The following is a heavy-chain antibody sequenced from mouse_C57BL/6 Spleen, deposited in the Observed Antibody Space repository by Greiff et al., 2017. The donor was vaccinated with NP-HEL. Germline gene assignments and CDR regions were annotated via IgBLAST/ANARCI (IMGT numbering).Heavy chain of an antibody. CDR3: ARGGGLYDYDGDNYYAMDY. CDR1: GFSINSDCY. V-gene: IGHV3-3*01. CDR2: TFYSGIT. Sequence: DVQLQESGPSLVRPSQTLSLTCTVTGFSINSDCYWIWIRQFPGNKLEYIGYTFYSGITYYNPSLESRTYITRDTSKNQFSLKLSSVTTEDTATYYCARGGGLYDYDGDNYYAMDYWGQGTSVTVSS. D-gene: IGHD2-4*01. J-gene: IGHJ4*01.